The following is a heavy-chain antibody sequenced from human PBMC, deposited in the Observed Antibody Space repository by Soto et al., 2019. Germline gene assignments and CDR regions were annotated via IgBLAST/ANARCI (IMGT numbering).Heavy chain of an antibody. CDR1: GFSFNKYA. CDR3: AIVDVSGDGLCLVSA. CDR2: ITGSGSSI. J-gene: IGHJ5*02. D-gene: IGHD2-21*02. V-gene: IGHV3-23*01. Sequence: GGSLRLSCVASGFSFNKYAMIWVRQAPGNGQEWVSGITGSGSSIQYTASVKGRFTISRDNSKNTVYLQMDFLRAEDTAMYYCAIVDVSGDGLCLVSACGQGTPVTVSS.